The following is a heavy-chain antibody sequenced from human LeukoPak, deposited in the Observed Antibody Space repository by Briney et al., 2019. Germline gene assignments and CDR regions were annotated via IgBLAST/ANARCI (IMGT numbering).Heavy chain of an antibody. Sequence: GESMKISCKGSGYSFTNYWIGWVRQMPGKGLEWMGVIYPGDSDTRYSPSFQGQVTISADKSISTAYLQWSSLKASDTAMYYCARKSSPLWVGELLPHDFDYWGQGTLVSVS. V-gene: IGHV5-51*01. D-gene: IGHD3-10*01. CDR3: ARKSSPLWVGELLPHDFDY. CDR2: IYPGDSDT. CDR1: GYSFTNYW. J-gene: IGHJ4*02.